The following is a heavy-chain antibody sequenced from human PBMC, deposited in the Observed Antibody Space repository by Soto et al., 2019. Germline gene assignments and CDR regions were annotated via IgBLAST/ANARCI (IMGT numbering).Heavy chain of an antibody. V-gene: IGHV3-7*01. CDR2: IKQDGSEK. CDR1: GFTFSSYW. Sequence: GSLRLSCAASGFTFSSYWMSWVRQAPGKGLEWVANIKQDGSEKYYVDSVKGRFTISRDNAKNSLYLQMNSLRAEDTAVYYCARDVAARPYYYYYGMDVWGQGTTVTVSS. CDR3: ARDVAARPYYYYYGMDV. J-gene: IGHJ6*02. D-gene: IGHD6-6*01.